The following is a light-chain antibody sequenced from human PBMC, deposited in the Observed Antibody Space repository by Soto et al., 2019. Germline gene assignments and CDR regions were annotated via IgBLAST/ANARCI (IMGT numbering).Light chain of an antibody. CDR2: EGT. V-gene: IGLV2-23*01. J-gene: IGLJ2*01. Sequence: QSALTQPASVSGSPGQSITISCTRSSTDFENYNLVSWYQHCPDKAPKLIIYEGTKRPSEISDRFSGSESDTTASLIISGLQPEDEADYYCSSYAGSSARVVFGCGTKVTVL. CDR3: SSYAGSSARVV. CDR1: STDFENYNL.